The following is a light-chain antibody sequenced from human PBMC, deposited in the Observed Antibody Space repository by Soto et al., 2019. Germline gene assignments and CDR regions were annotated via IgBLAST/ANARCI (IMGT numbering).Light chain of an antibody. CDR2: AAS. Sequence: QLTQSPSSLSASVGDRVIITCRASQSVSRSLNWYQQTAGRPPKLLIFAASSLHSGVPSRFSGAGSGTHFTLNISSLQPEDFATYYCQQNAITPPWTFGQGTKVEVK. J-gene: IGKJ1*01. V-gene: IGKV1-39*01. CDR1: QSVSRS. CDR3: QQNAITPPWT.